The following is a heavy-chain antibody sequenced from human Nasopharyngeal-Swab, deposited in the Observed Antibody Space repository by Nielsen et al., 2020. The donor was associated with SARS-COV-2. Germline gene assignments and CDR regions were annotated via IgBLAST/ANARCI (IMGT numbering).Heavy chain of an antibody. J-gene: IGHJ6*02. V-gene: IGHV3-7*03. Sequence: GESLKISCAASGFTFSSYWMSLVRQAPGKGLEWVANIKQDRSEKYYVDSVKGRFTISRDNAKNSLYLQMNSLRAEDTAVYYCARDSGYDILTGYIYYYGMDVWGQGTTVTASS. CDR1: GFTFSSYW. CDR2: IKQDRSEK. CDR3: ARDSGYDILTGYIYYYGMDV. D-gene: IGHD3-9*01.